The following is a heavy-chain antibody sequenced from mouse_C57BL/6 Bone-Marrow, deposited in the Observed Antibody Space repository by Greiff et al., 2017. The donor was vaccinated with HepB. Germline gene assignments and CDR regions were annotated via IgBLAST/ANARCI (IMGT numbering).Heavy chain of an antibody. CDR3: ARRSSYVGYFDV. Sequence: QVHVKQSGAELARPGASVKLSCKASGYTFTSYGISWVKQRTGQGLEWIGEIYPRSGNTYYNEKFKGKATLTADKSSSTAYMELRSLTSEDSAVYFCARRSSYVGYFDVWGTGTTVTVSS. CDR1: GYTFTSYG. D-gene: IGHD1-1*01. J-gene: IGHJ1*03. CDR2: IYPRSGNT. V-gene: IGHV1-81*01.